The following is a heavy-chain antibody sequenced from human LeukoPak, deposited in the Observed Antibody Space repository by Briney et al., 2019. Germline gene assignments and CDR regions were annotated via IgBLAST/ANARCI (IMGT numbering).Heavy chain of an antibody. J-gene: IGHJ6*02. CDR1: GYTFTSYD. Sequence: ASVKVSCKASGYTFTSYDINWVRQATGQGLEWMGWMNPNSGNTGYAQKFQGRVTMTRNTSISTAYMELSSPRSEDTAVYYCARGSGYSSSWYFRKYYYGMDVWGQGTTVTVSS. CDR2: MNPNSGNT. CDR3: ARGSGYSSSWYFRKYYYGMDV. V-gene: IGHV1-8*01. D-gene: IGHD6-13*01.